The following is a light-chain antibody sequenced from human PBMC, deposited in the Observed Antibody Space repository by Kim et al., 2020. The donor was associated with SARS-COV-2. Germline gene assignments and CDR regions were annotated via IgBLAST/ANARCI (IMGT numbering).Light chain of an antibody. CDR3: QAWDSSTVV. CDR2: QDS. CDR1: KLGDKY. V-gene: IGLV3-1*01. Sequence: SVSTGQTATITCSGDKLGDKYACWYQQKPAQSPVLVIYQDSKRPSGIPERFSGSNSGNTATLTISGTQAMDEADYYCQAWDSSTVVFGGGTQLTVL. J-gene: IGLJ2*01.